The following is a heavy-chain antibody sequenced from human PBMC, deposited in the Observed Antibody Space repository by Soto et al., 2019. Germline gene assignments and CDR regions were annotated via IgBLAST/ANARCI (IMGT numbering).Heavy chain of an antibody. CDR2: ISGSGGAT. D-gene: IGHD6-13*01. Sequence: GGSLRLSCAASGFTFSSYAMSWVRQAPGKGLEWVSGISGSGGATYYADSVKGRFTISRDNAKNSLYLQMNSLRAEDTAVYYCARDSNQQQLVPGWFDPWGQGTLVTVSS. V-gene: IGHV3-23*01. CDR3: ARDSNQQQLVPGWFDP. CDR1: GFTFSSYA. J-gene: IGHJ5*02.